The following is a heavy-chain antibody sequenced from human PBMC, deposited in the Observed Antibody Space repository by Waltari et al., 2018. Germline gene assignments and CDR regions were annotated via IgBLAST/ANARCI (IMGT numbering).Heavy chain of an antibody. CDR2: ISGSGGSK. CDR3: GKDPRDSSGYSDEGGDDYYYYGMDV. Sequence: EVQLLESGGGLVQPGESLRLSCAASGFNFSSYAMSWVRKAPGKRLEWVSAISGSGGSKYYADSVKGRFTISGDNSKSTLYLQMHSRRAEDTAVYYCGKDPRDSSGYSDEGGDDYYYYGMDVWGQGTTVTVSS. D-gene: IGHD3-22*01. CDR1: GFNFSSYA. J-gene: IGHJ6*02. V-gene: IGHV3-23*01.